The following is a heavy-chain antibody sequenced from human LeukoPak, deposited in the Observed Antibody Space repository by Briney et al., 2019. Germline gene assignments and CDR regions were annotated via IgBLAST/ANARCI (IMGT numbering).Heavy chain of an antibody. Sequence: GGSLRLPCAASGFTFSSYAMHWVRQAPGKGLEYVSAISSNGGSTYYANSVKGRFTISRDNSKNTLYLQMGSLRVEDMAVYYCARARSFFSYMDVWGKGTTVTISS. CDR2: ISSNGGST. D-gene: IGHD3-10*01. J-gene: IGHJ6*03. V-gene: IGHV3-64*01. CDR1: GFTFSSYA. CDR3: ARARSFFSYMDV.